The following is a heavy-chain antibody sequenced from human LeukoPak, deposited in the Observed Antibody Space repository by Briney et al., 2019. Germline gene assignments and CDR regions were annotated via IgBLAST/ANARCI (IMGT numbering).Heavy chain of an antibody. CDR3: AREPMNGEFDP. CDR1: GCTFTSYG. D-gene: IGHD3-10*01. V-gene: IGHV1-18*01. J-gene: IGHJ5*02. Sequence: ASVKVSCKASGCTFTSYGISWVRQAPGQGLEWIGWISAYNGNTNYAQKLQGRVTMTTDTSTSTAYMELRSLRSDDTAVYYCAREPMNGEFDPWGQGTLVTVSS. CDR2: ISAYNGNT.